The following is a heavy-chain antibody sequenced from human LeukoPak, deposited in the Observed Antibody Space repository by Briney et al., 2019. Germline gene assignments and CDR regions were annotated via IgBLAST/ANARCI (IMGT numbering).Heavy chain of an antibody. CDR1: GFTFSSFA. V-gene: IGHV3-21*04. D-gene: IGHD6-19*01. CDR3: AKDLSSSFENALDI. Sequence: PGGSLRLSCAASGFTFSSFAMSWVRQAPGKGLEWVSSVSSSSSYIYYADSVKGRFTISRDNSKNTLFLQMNSLRAEDTAVYSCAKDLSSSFENALDIWGRGTLVTVSS. CDR2: VSSSSSYI. J-gene: IGHJ3*02.